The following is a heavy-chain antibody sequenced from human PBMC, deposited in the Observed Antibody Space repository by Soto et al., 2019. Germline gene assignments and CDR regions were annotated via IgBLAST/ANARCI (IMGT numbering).Heavy chain of an antibody. Sequence: EVQLLESGGGLVQPGGSLRLSCAASGFTFSSYAMSWVRQAPGKGLEWVSAISGSGGSTYYADSVKGRFTISRDNSKDTLYLQRNSLRAEDTAVYYCAKGGGQFWSGYYPAYYFDYWGQGTLVTVSS. CDR1: GFTFSSYA. J-gene: IGHJ4*02. CDR3: AKGGGQFWSGYYPAYYFDY. CDR2: ISGSGGST. V-gene: IGHV3-23*01. D-gene: IGHD3-3*02.